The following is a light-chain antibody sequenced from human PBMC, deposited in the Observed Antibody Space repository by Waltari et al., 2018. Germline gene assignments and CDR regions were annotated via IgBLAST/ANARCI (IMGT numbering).Light chain of an antibody. CDR2: GAS. CDR1: QSVSNN. J-gene: IGKJ1*01. Sequence: SPAILSVSPGERATLSCRASQSVSNNLAWYQQKPGQAPRLLIYGASARATRVPARFSGSGSGTDFTLTISSLQSEDFAVYFCQHYNAWPRAFGQGTRVEIK. V-gene: IGKV3-15*01. CDR3: QHYNAWPRA.